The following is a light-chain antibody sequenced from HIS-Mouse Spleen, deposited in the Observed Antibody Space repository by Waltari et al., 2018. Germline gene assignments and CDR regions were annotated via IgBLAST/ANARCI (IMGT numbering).Light chain of an antibody. V-gene: IGLV3-10*01. CDR3: YSTDSSGNHRV. CDR1: ALPKKY. Sequence: SYELTQPPSVSVSPGQTARITCSGDALPKKYAYWYQQKSGKAPVLVLYEDSKRPPGIPEGFSGSSSGTMATLTISGAQVEDEADYYCYSTDSSGNHRVFGGGTKLTVL. J-gene: IGLJ2*01. CDR2: EDS.